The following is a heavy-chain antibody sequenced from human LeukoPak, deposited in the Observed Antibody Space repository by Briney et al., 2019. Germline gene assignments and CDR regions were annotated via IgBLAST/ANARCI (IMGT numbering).Heavy chain of an antibody. CDR1: GYSFSTYW. V-gene: IGHV5-51*01. Sequence: HGESLKISCKGSGYSFSTYWIGWVRQMPGKDLEWMGIIYPRDSDTRYGPSFQGQVTISADKSISTAYLQWSSLKASDTAMYYCARCDYDPLYYFDYWGQGTLVTVSS. CDR3: ARCDYDPLYYFDY. CDR2: IYPRDSDT. J-gene: IGHJ4*02. D-gene: IGHD4-17*01.